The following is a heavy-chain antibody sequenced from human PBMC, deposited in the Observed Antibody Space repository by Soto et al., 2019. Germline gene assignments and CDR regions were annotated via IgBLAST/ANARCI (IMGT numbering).Heavy chain of an antibody. Sequence: SETLSLTCTVSGDSISSGNYYWGWIRQPPGKGLEWIGNIYNSGNTNYNPSLKSRVTISVDTSKNELSLKLSSVTAADTAVYFCATRADIAVAGFFDYWGPGTLVTVSS. CDR3: ATRADIAVAGFFDY. J-gene: IGHJ4*02. D-gene: IGHD6-19*01. CDR2: IYNSGNT. V-gene: IGHV4-39*01. CDR1: GDSISSGNYY.